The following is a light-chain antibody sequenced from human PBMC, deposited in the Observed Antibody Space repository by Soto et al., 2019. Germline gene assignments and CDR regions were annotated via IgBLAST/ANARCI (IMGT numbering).Light chain of an antibody. CDR3: QSYDSSQSGYV. CDR1: SSNIGAGYD. CDR2: GNN. V-gene: IGLV1-40*01. J-gene: IGLJ1*01. Sequence: QSVLTQPPSVSGAPGQRVTISCTGSSSNIGAGYDVHWYQQLPGTAPKLLIYGNNNRPSGVPDRFSGSKSGTSASLASTGLQAEDEADYYCQSYDSSQSGYVFGTGTKLTVL.